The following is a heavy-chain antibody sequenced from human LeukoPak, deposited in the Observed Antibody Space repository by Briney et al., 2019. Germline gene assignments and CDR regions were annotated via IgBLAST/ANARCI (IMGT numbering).Heavy chain of an antibody. CDR2: MNPNSGNT. CDR1: GGTFSSYA. J-gene: IGHJ4*02. D-gene: IGHD4-23*01. V-gene: IGHV1-8*03. Sequence: ASVKVSCKASGGTFSSYAINWVRQATGQGLEWMGWMNPNSGNTGYAQKFQGRVTITRNTSISTAYMELSSLRSEDTAVYYCARGPLETYGGIDYWGQGTLVTVSS. CDR3: ARGPLETYGGIDY.